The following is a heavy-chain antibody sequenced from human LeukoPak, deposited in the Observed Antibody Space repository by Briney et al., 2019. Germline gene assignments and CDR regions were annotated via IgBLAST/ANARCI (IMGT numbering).Heavy chain of an antibody. D-gene: IGHD3-10*01. CDR2: ISWNSGSI. V-gene: IGHV3-9*01. CDR1: GFTFDDYA. J-gene: IGHJ5*02. CDR3: AKARESYYTGNWFDP. Sequence: AGGSLRLSCAASGFTFDDYAMHWVRQAPGKGLEWVSGISWNSGSIGYADSVKGRFTISRDNAKNSLYLQMNSLRAEDTALYYCAKARESYYTGNWFDPWGQGTLVTVSS.